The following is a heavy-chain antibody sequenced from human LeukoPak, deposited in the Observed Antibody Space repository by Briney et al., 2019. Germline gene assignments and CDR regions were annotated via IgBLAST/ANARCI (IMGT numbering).Heavy chain of an antibody. CDR2: TKEDGNER. Sequence: PGGSLRLSCAASGFTFSSYWMSWARQAPGKGLEWVATTKEDGNERYYVDSVKGRFTISRDNAKNSVYLQMNSLRAEDTAVYYCVRDRSRGYYWGQGTLVTVSS. D-gene: IGHD3-22*01. V-gene: IGHV3-7*01. CDR3: VRDRSRGYY. CDR1: GFTFSSYW. J-gene: IGHJ4*02.